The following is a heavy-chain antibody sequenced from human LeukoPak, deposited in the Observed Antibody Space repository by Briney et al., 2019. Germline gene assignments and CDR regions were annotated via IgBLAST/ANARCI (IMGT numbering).Heavy chain of an antibody. J-gene: IGHJ2*01. CDR1: GGTFSSYA. D-gene: IGHD4-11*01. CDR3: ASRTGTVTTRWDWYFDL. CDR2: IIPIFGTA. V-gene: IGHV1-69*13. Sequence: SVKVSCKASGGTFSSYAISWVRQAPGQGLEWMGGIIPIFGTANYAQKFQGRVTITADESTSTAYMELSSLRSEDTAVYYCASRTGTVTTRWDWYFDLWGRGTLVTVSS.